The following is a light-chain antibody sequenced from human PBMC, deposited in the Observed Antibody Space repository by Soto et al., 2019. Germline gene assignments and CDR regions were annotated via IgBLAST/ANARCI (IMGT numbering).Light chain of an antibody. CDR1: QSVRSNY. CDR3: HQYGISPGT. CDR2: GAS. Sequence: EIVLTQSPGTLSLSPGERATLSCRASQSVRSNYLAWYQQKPGQAPSLLIYGASTRATGIPDRFSGRGSGTDFTLTITRLEPEDFAVYYCHQYGISPGTFGQGTKLEIK. J-gene: IGKJ2*01. V-gene: IGKV3-20*01.